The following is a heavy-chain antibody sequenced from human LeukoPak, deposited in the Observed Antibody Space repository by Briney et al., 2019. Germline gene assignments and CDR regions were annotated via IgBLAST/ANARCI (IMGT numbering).Heavy chain of an antibody. CDR2: ISDNSGRT. V-gene: IGHV3-23*01. CDR3: AKTHQRTRYDFWSGYCH. D-gene: IGHD3-3*01. CDR1: GFSFRTYA. Sequence: GGSLRLSCAASGFSFRTYAMSWVRQAPGKGLEWVSAISDNSGRTYYADSVKGRFTTSRDNSKNTLFVQMNSLRAEDTAVYYCAKTHQRTRYDFWSGYCHWGQGTLVTVSS. J-gene: IGHJ4*02.